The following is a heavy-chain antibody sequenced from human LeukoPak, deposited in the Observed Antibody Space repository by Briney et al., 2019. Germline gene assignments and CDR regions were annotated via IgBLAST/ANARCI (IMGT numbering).Heavy chain of an antibody. CDR1: GGSFRGYY. D-gene: IGHD6-19*01. J-gene: IGHJ4*02. V-gene: IGHV4-59*10. CDR2: IYPTGHT. CDR3: ARITDPDYRSGWSGADY. Sequence: SETLSLTCAVYGGSFRGYYWSWIRQPAGKGLEWIGRIYPTGHTHYNPSLKSRVTMSVDTSKNQFSLKMTSVTAADTAVYYCARITDPDYRSGWSGADYWGRGTQVTVSA.